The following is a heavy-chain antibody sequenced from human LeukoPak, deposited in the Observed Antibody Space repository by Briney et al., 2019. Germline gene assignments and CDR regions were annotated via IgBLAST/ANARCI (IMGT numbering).Heavy chain of an antibody. CDR3: AKDSEQRGYYYGMDV. V-gene: IGHV3-9*01. Sequence: GGSLRLSCAASGFTFDDYAMHWVRQAPGKGLEWVSGISWNSGSIGYADSVKGRFTISRDNAKNSLYLQMNSLRAEDTALYYCAKDSEQRGYYYGMDVWGQGTTVTVSS. CDR2: ISWNSGSI. D-gene: IGHD3-10*01. CDR1: GFTFDDYA. J-gene: IGHJ6*02.